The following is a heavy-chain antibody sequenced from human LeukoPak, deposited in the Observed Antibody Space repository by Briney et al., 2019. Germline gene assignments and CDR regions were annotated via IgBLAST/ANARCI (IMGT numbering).Heavy chain of an antibody. CDR3: ASGIQGAGNNY. CDR1: GGSISTYY. CDR2: MYISGET. J-gene: IGHJ4*02. Sequence: SETLSLTCTVSGGSISTYYWSWIRQPAGKGLEWIGRMYISGETNYNPSLKSRVTVSLDTSENHFSLRLNSVTAADTAVYFCASGIQGAGNNYWGQGTLVTVSS. V-gene: IGHV4-4*07. D-gene: IGHD6-19*01.